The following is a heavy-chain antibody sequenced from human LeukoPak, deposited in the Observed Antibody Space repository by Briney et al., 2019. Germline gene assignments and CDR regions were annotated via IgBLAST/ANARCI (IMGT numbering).Heavy chain of an antibody. J-gene: IGHJ6*03. Sequence: GASVKVSRKASGSTFTSCDIDWVRQATGQGLEWMGWMNPNSGNTGYAQKFQGRVTMTRNTSISTAYMELSSLRSQDTAVYYWARALVVAAAFHYYYYYYMDVWGKGTTVTISS. CDR2: MNPNSGNT. CDR3: ARALVVAAAFHYYYYYYMDV. D-gene: IGHD6-13*01. V-gene: IGHV1-8*01. CDR1: GSTFTSCD.